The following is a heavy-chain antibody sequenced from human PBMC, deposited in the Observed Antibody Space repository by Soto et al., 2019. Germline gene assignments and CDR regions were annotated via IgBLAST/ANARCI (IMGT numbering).Heavy chain of an antibody. CDR3: ARRCSSTRCLEL. D-gene: IGHD2-2*01. CDR2: ISGYNGNT. J-gene: IGHJ2*01. CDR1: GYTFTSYG. Sequence: QVQLVQSGAEVKKPGASVKVSCKASGYTFTSYGICWVRQAPGQGLEWMGWISGYNGNTNYAQNPQGRATMTTDTSTSTVYMELRSLRSDDTAVYYCARRCSSTRCLELWGRGTLVIVSS. V-gene: IGHV1-18*01.